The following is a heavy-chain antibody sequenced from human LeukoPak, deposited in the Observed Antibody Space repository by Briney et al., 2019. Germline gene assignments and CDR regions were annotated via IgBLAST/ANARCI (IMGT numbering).Heavy chain of an antibody. CDR3: ARGRSTSYYYYYYMDV. CDR1: GGSFSGYY. V-gene: IGHV4-34*01. CDR2: INHSGST. J-gene: IGHJ6*03. D-gene: IGHD2-2*01. Sequence: SETLSLTCAVYGGSFSGYYWSWIRPPPGKGLEWIGEINHSGSTNYNPSLKSRVTISVDTSKNQFSLKLSSVTAADTAVYYCARGRSTSYYYYYYMDVWGKGTTVTVPS.